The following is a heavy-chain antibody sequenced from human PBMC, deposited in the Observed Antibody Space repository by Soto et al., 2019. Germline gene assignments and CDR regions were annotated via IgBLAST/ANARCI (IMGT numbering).Heavy chain of an antibody. J-gene: IGHJ6*03. CDR3: ATDYGSGSNDYYMDV. CDR2: ISAYNGNT. V-gene: IGHV1-18*01. Sequence: GASVKVSCKASGCTFTSYGISWVRQAPGQGLEWMGWISAYNGNTNYAQKLQGRVTMTTDTSTSTAYMELRSLRSDDTAVYYCATDYGSGSNDYYMDVWGKGTTVTVSS. CDR1: GCTFTSYG. D-gene: IGHD3-10*01.